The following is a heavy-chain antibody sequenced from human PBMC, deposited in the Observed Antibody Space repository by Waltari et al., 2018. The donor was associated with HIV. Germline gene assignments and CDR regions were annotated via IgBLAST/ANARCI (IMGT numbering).Heavy chain of an antibody. J-gene: IGHJ4*02. CDR2: IGQDGSEK. Sequence: QVQLVESGGGVLQPGRSLRLSCEASGFTFSAYGMHWVRQAPGKGVEWGGVIGQDGSEKYYAESVKGRFTISRDNDKNTVFLHMSSLRGEDTAVYYCVRETVGCSSSWHFDFWGQGTPVSVSS. CDR3: VRETVGCSSSWHFDF. D-gene: IGHD6-13*01. CDR1: GFTFSAYG. V-gene: IGHV3-33*01.